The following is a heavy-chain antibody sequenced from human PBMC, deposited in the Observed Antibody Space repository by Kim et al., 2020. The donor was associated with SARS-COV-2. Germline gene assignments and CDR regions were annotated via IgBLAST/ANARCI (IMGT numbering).Heavy chain of an antibody. Sequence: GGSLRLSCAVSGFTFRSYWMSWVRQAPGKGLEWVANIKQDGSEKYYVDSVKGRFTISRDNAKNSLFLQMNSLRAEDTAVYYCARAPFMITFGGVIAYYYYGMDVWGQGTTVTVSS. CDR3: ARAPFMITFGGVIAYYYYGMDV. J-gene: IGHJ6*02. CDR1: GFTFRSYW. CDR2: IKQDGSEK. D-gene: IGHD3-16*02. V-gene: IGHV3-7*03.